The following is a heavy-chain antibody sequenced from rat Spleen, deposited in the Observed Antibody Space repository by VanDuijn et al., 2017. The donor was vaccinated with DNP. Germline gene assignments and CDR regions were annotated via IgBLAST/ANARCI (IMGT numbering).Heavy chain of an antibody. J-gene: IGHJ4*01. V-gene: IGHV5-7*01. Sequence: EVQLVESGGGLVQPGRSMKLSCAASGFTFSDYGMAWVLQAPTKGLEWVASISYDGGSTYYRDSVKGRFTISRDNAKSTLYLQMDSLRSEDSATYYCAREGDYYAGTFVDALDTWGQGTSVTVSS. CDR2: ISYDGGST. CDR3: AREGDYYAGTFVDALDT. CDR1: GFTFSDYG. D-gene: IGHD1-12*02.